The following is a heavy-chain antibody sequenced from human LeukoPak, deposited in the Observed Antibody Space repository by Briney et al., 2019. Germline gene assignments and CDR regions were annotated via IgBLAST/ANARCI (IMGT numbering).Heavy chain of an antibody. D-gene: IGHD2-21*02. J-gene: IGHJ2*01. CDR2: IYHSGST. Sequence: SETLSLTCTVSGYSISSGYYWGWIRQPPGKGLEWIGSIYHSGSTYYNPSLKSPVTISLDTSKNHFSLKLSSVTAADTAVYYCARVPHCGGDCWYFDLWGRGTLVTVSS. V-gene: IGHV4-38-2*02. CDR3: ARVPHCGGDCWYFDL. CDR1: GYSISSGYY.